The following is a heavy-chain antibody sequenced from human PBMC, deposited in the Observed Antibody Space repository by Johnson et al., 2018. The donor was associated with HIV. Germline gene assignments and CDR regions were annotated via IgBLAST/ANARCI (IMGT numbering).Heavy chain of an antibody. Sequence: QVQLVESGGGVVQPGKSLTLSCVGSGLSFSNFGIHWVRQAPGKGPEWVAVISFDGNLKKYADSVKGRFTISRDNSKNTLYLQMNSLRAEDTAVYYCASREVGAKSEHAFDIWGQGTMVTVSS. CDR2: ISFDGNLK. CDR1: GLSFSNFG. J-gene: IGHJ3*02. D-gene: IGHD1-26*01. V-gene: IGHV3-30*03. CDR3: ASREVGAKSEHAFDI.